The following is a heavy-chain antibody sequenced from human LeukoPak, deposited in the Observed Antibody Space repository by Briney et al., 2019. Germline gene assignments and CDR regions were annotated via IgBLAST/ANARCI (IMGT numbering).Heavy chain of an antibody. CDR2: MNPNSGNT. CDR1: GYTFTSYD. CDR3: ARVPSIAGFDY. J-gene: IGHJ4*02. Sequence: ASVKVSCKASGYTFTSYDINWVRQATGQGLEWMGWMNPNSGNTGYAQKFQGRVTTTRNTSISTAYMELSSLRSEDTAVYYCARVPSIAGFDYWGQGTLVTVSS. V-gene: IGHV1-8*01. D-gene: IGHD6-13*01.